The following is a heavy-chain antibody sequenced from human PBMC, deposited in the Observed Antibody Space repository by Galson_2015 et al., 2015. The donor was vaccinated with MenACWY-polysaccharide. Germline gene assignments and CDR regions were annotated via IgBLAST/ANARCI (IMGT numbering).Heavy chain of an antibody. J-gene: IGHJ4*02. V-gene: IGHV3-23*01. Sequence: SLRLSCAASGFTFSNYAMSWVRQAPGKGLEWVSGISGGGGSTYYADSVKGRFTISRDNSKDTLYLQMNSLRAEDTAVYYCAKAAVITFGGALDFWGQGALVTVSS. CDR3: AKAAVITFGGALDF. D-gene: IGHD3-16*01. CDR1: GFTFSNYA. CDR2: ISGGGGST.